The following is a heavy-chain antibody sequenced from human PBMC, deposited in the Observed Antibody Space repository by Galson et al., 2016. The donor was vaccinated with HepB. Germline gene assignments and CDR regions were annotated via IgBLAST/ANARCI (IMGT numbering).Heavy chain of an antibody. CDR3: AREGGSAVRYGMDV. V-gene: IGHV4-34*01. J-gene: IGHJ6*02. D-gene: IGHD6-13*01. CDR2: INHSGST. Sequence: SETLSLTCAVSGGSFSGYYWSWIRQPPGKGLEWIGEINHSGSTNYNASLKSRVSISVDTSKNQFALKLRSVTAADTGVYYCAREGGSAVRYGMDVWSQGTTVTVSS. CDR1: GGSFSGYY.